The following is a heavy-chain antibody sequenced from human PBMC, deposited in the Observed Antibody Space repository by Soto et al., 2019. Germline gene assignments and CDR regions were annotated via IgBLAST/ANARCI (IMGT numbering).Heavy chain of an antibody. CDR1: GFTFSSYN. CDR3: ARRFLEWSEYGMDV. D-gene: IGHD3-3*01. Sequence: EVQLVEAGGGLVQPGGSLTLSCAASGFTFSSYNMNWVRQAPGKGLEWLSYISGSSTTIYYADSVKGRFTITRDNARNSLYLHMNSLRDEDTAVYYCARRFLEWSEYGMDVWCQGTTVTVSS. V-gene: IGHV3-48*02. J-gene: IGHJ6*02. CDR2: ISGSSTTI.